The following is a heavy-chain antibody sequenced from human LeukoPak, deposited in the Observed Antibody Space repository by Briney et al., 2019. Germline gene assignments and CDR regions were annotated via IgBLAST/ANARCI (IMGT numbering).Heavy chain of an antibody. CDR1: GSTFSSYA. V-gene: IGHV3-23*01. CDR2: ISGSGGST. CDR3: AKDVYYYGSERANDY. J-gene: IGHJ4*02. Sequence: GGSLRLSCAASGSTFSSYAMSWVRQAPGKGLEWVSAISGSGGSTYYADSVKGRFTISRDNTKNKLYLQMNSLRAEDTAVYYCAKDVYYYGSERANDYWGQGTLVTVSS. D-gene: IGHD3-10*01.